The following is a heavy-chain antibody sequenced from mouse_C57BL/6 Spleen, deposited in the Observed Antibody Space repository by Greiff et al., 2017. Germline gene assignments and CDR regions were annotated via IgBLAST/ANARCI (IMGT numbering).Heavy chain of an antibody. V-gene: IGHV1-82*01. CDR2: IYPGDGDT. CDR1: GYAFSSSW. Sequence: VKLMESGPELVKPGASVKISCKASGYAFSSSWMNWVKQRPGKGLEWIGRIYPGDGDTNYNGKFKGKATLTADKSSSTAYMQLSSLTSEDSAVYCCAREALGYWGQGTTLTVSS. J-gene: IGHJ2*01. CDR3: AREALGY.